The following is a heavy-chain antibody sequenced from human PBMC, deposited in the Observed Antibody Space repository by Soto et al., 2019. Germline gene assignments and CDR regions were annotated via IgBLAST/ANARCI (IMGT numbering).Heavy chain of an antibody. Sequence: DEQLVESGGGSLQPGGSLRLSCAASGFSFRNYAMTWVRQSPGKGLEWVSLISSGGGTTNYADSVKGRFSISRDHSQNMLYLQMNGLRGEDTALYYCAKLKGGLGRFYGMDAWGQGTMVIVSS. D-gene: IGHD3-3*01. CDR3: AKLKGGLGRFYGMDA. V-gene: IGHV3-23*04. CDR2: ISSGGGTT. J-gene: IGHJ6*02. CDR1: GFSFRNYA.